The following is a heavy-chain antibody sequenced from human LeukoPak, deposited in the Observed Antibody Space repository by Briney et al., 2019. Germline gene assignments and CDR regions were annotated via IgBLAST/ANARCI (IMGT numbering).Heavy chain of an antibody. CDR2: INPSGGGT. Sequence: ASVKVSCKASGYTFSSYYMHWVRQAPGQGLEWMGIINPSGGGTNYAQKFQGRVTMTRDMSTSTIYMELSSLRSEDTAMYYCARDPVVVVAAIRVPPAYNWFDPWGQGTLVTVSS. J-gene: IGHJ5*02. V-gene: IGHV1-46*01. CDR3: ARDPVVVVAAIRVPPAYNWFDP. CDR1: GYTFSSYY. D-gene: IGHD2-15*01.